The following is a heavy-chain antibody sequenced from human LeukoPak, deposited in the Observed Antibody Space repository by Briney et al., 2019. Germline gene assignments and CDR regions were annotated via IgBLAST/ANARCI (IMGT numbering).Heavy chain of an antibody. CDR3: AREGIGADWYFDL. V-gene: IGHV4-39*07. CDR2: IYDSGST. D-gene: IGHD3-10*01. Sequence: SETLSLTCTVSGGSIRSSYYYWGWIRQPPGKGLEWIGSIYDSGSTYYNPSLKSRVTISVDTSKNQFSLKLSSVTAADTAVYYCAREGIGADWYFDLWGRGTLVTVSS. J-gene: IGHJ2*01. CDR1: GGSIRSSYYY.